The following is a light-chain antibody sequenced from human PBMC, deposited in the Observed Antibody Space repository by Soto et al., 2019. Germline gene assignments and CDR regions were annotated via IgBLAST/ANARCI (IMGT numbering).Light chain of an antibody. CDR2: KAS. V-gene: IGKV1-5*03. CDR3: QQYNTYPLT. Sequence: DIQMTQSPSTLSASVGDRVTITCRASQSISTWLAWYQQKPGKAPKLLIYKASSLEGGVTSRFSGSGSGTEFNITVSSLRPDDFATYYCQQYNTYPLTVGGGTTVEIK. J-gene: IGKJ4*01. CDR1: QSISTW.